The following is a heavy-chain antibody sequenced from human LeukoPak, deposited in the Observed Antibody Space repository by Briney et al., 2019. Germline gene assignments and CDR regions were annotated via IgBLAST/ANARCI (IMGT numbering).Heavy chain of an antibody. J-gene: IGHJ4*02. CDR1: GGSISSYY. CDR3: ARDNDSRDPPHFDY. CDR2: IYHSGST. Sequence: SETLSLTCTVSGGSISSYYWSWIRQPPGKGLEWIGYIYHSGSTNYNPSLKSRVTISVDTSKKQFSLKLSSVTAEDTAVYYCARDNDSRDPPHFDYWGQGTLVTVSS. V-gene: IGHV4-59*12. D-gene: IGHD3-16*01.